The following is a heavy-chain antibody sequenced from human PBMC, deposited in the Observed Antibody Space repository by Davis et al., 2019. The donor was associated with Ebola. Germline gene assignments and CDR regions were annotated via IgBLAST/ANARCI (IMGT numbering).Heavy chain of an antibody. Sequence: ASVKVSCKASGYTFTSYYMHWVRQAPGQGLEWMGIINPSGGSTSYAQKFQGRVTMTTDTSTSTAYMELRSLRSDDTAVYYCARGFTMIVAGWCDYWGQGTLVTVSS. CDR2: INPSGGST. D-gene: IGHD3-22*01. CDR3: ARGFTMIVAGWCDY. V-gene: IGHV1-46*01. CDR1: GYTFTSYY. J-gene: IGHJ4*02.